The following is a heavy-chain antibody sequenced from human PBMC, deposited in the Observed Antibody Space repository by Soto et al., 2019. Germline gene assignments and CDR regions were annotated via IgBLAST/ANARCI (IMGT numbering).Heavy chain of an antibody. CDR3: AKGELLATMTGMDV. CDR2: ISGSGGST. V-gene: IGHV3-23*01. Sequence: EVQLLESGGGLVQPGGSLRLSCAASGFTFGSYAMSWVRQAPGKGLEWVSAISGSGGSTYYADSVKGRFTISRDNSKNTLYLQMNSLRAEDTAVYYCAKGELLATMTGMDVWGQGTTVTVSS. D-gene: IGHD1-26*01. CDR1: GFTFGSYA. J-gene: IGHJ6*02.